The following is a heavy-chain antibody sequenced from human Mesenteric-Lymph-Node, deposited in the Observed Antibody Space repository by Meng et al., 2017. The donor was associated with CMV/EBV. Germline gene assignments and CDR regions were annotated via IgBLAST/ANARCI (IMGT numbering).Heavy chain of an antibody. CDR2: INHSGST. Sequence: QVQLHKWGAGLLKPSETLSVTFAVYGGSFSGYYWNWIRQSPEKGLEWIGEINHSGSTTYNPSFTSRIIISVDTSTNQISLNMSSVTAADTAVYYCARGSSYDILTGYFDYWGQGALVTVSS. CDR1: GGSFSGYY. J-gene: IGHJ4*02. V-gene: IGHV4-34*01. CDR3: ARGSSYDILTGYFDY. D-gene: IGHD3-9*01.